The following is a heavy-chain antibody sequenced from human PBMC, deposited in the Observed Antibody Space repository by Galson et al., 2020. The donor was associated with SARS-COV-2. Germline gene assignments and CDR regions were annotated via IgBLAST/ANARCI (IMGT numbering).Heavy chain of an antibody. CDR3: ARIASKIGSDF. CDR1: GGTFSSYT. D-gene: IGHD3-10*01. V-gene: IGHV1-69*02. Sequence: SVKVSCKASGGTFSSYTLSWVRQAPGQGLEWMGRIIPMLNITYYAQHLQGRLTITADESTSTTDMELSSLRSEDMAIYYCARIASKIGSDFWGQGTLVSVSS. J-gene: IGHJ4*02. CDR2: IIPMLNIT.